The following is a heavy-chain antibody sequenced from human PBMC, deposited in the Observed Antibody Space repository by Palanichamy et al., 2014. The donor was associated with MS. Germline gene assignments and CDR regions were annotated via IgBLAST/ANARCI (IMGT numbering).Heavy chain of an antibody. J-gene: IGHJ6*02. Sequence: EVQLVESGGGLVQPGGSLRLSCAASGFTFSSFSMTWVRQAPGKGLEWVSYISRSSETVYYGKSVKGRFTTSRDNGKQSVSLHMTSLRAEDTAVYYCARALDYYDGGAYLRYFYSGMDVWGQGALVTVSS. CDR1: GFTFSSFS. D-gene: IGHD3-22*01. CDR2: ISRSSETV. V-gene: IGHV3-48*01. CDR3: ARALDYYDGGAYLRYFYSGMDV.